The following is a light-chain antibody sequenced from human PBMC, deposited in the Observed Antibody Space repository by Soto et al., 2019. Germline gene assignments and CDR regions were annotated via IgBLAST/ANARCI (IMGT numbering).Light chain of an antibody. CDR1: QSVGGY. J-gene: IGKJ4*01. V-gene: IGKV3-11*01. CDR3: HKRSHWPPLT. Sequence: EIVLTQSPATLSLSPGERATLSCRATQSVGGYLDWYQQKPGQAPRLLIYDASNRARSIPARFSGSGSGKEFTITISSLEPEDLAVCYCHKRSHWPPLTFGGGTKVEIK. CDR2: DAS.